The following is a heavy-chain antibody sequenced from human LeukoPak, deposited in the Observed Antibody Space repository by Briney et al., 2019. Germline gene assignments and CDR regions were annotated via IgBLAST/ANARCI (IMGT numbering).Heavy chain of an antibody. Sequence: GGSLRLSCAASGFTFSSYAMSWVRQAPGKGLEWVSAISGSGGSTYYADSVKGRFTTSRDNSKNTLYLQMNSLRVEDTAVYYCAKDLLRWLQSYYFDYWGQGTLVTVSS. D-gene: IGHD5-12*01. CDR2: ISGSGGST. CDR1: GFTFSSYA. CDR3: AKDLLRWLQSYYFDY. V-gene: IGHV3-23*01. J-gene: IGHJ4*02.